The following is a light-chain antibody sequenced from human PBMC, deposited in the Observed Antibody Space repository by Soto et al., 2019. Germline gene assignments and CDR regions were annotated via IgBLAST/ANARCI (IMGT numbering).Light chain of an antibody. CDR1: QSVGTY. Sequence: EFVLTQSPATLSLSPGEGASLSCWASQSVGTYMAWYQHKPGQPPRLLIYDASKRATGIPARFSGSGSRTNFTFTISSLEPADFALYFCQLRSSWPPYTFAQGTKVEMK. CDR2: DAS. J-gene: IGKJ2*01. V-gene: IGKV3-11*01. CDR3: QLRSSWPPYT.